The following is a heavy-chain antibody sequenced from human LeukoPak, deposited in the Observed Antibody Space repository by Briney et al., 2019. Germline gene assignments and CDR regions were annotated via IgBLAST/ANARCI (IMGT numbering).Heavy chain of an antibody. D-gene: IGHD5-18*01. Sequence: NASETLSLTCTVSGGSISSSSCYWGWIRQPPGKGLEWIGSIYYSGSTYYNPSLKSRVTISVDTSKNQFSLKLSSVTAADTAVYYCARHRRGYSYGYAFFATHNWFDPWGQGTLVTVSS. CDR1: GGSISSSSCY. J-gene: IGHJ5*02. CDR2: IYYSGST. CDR3: ARHRRGYSYGYAFFATHNWFDP. V-gene: IGHV4-39*01.